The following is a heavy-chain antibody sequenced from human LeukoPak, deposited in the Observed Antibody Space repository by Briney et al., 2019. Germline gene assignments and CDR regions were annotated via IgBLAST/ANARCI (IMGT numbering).Heavy chain of an antibody. CDR2: VTRDGRA. V-gene: IGHV4-34*01. CDR1: GGSFSGYY. D-gene: IGHD3-22*01. J-gene: IGHJ4*02. CDR3: AKTGSGYYYFDY. Sequence: SETLSLTCAVYGGSFSGYYWSWIRQPPGKGLEWIGEVTRDGRANSNPSLKSRVTMSLHTAKNQFSLSLNSVTDADTALYYCAKTGSGYYYFDYWGQGTLVTVSS.